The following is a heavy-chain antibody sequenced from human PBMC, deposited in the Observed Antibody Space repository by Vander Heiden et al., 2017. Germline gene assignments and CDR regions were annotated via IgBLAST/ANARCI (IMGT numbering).Heavy chain of an antibody. Sequence: EVQLVESGGGLVQPGGSLRLSSAASGFSFSNYDMHWVRQVTGKGLEWVSAVDTAGDTFYPASVKGRFTISREDATNSLYLQMNSLRAGDTAVYYCARVRWGSYESWGQGTLVTVSS. V-gene: IGHV3-13*01. CDR2: VDTAGDT. D-gene: IGHD7-27*01. J-gene: IGHJ5*02. CDR3: ARVRWGSYES. CDR1: GFSFSNYD.